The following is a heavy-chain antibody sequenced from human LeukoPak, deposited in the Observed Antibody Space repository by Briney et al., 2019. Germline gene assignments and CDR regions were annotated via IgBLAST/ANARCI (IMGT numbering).Heavy chain of an antibody. V-gene: IGHV1-18*01. CDR1: GYTFTSYG. Sequence: ASVKVSCKASGYTFTSYGISWVRQAPGQGLEWMGWISAYNGNTNYAQKLQGRVTMTTDTSTSTAYMELRSPRSDDTAVYYCARDTPKLNYYGSGSYLAFDIWGQGTMVTVSS. CDR2: ISAYNGNT. D-gene: IGHD3-10*01. J-gene: IGHJ3*02. CDR3: ARDTPKLNYYGSGSYLAFDI.